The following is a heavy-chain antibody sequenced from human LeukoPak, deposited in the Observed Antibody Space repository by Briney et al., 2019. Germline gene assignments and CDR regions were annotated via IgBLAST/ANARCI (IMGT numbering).Heavy chain of an antibody. J-gene: IGHJ5*02. CDR1: GGSMNNYY. CDR2: IYHSGST. V-gene: IGHV4-59*12. CDR3: ARESAAGFWVDP. D-gene: IGHD2-15*01. Sequence: SETLSLTCTVSGGSMNNYYWSWIRQPPGKGLEWIGYIYHSGSTYYNPSLKSRVTISVDRSKNQFSLKLSSVTAADTAVYYCARESAAGFWVDPWGQGTLVTVSS.